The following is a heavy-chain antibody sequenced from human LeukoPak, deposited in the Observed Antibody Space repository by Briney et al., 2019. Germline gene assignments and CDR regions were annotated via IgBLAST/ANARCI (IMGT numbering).Heavy chain of an antibody. CDR1: GYTFTGYY. D-gene: IGHD1-26*01. J-gene: IGHJ4*02. V-gene: IGHV1-2*06. CDR3: ARVEVGATPLFDY. Sequence: GASVKVSCKASGYTFTGYYMHWVRQAPGQGLEWMGRINPNSGGTNYAQKFQGRVTMTRDTSISTAYMELSGLRSDDTAVYYCARVEVGATPLFDYWGQGTLVTVSS. CDR2: INPNSGGT.